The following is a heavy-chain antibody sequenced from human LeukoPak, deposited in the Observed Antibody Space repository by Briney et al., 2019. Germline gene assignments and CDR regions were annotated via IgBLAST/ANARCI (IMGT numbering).Heavy chain of an antibody. CDR3: ARNIPVTRWGY. J-gene: IGHJ4*02. CDR1: GFTFSSYG. Sequence: PGGSLRLSCAASGFTFSSYGMHWVRQAPGKGLKWVAVISYDGSNKYYADSVKGRFTISRDNSKNTVYLQMNSLRAEDTAVYYCARNIPVTRWGYWGQGTLVTVSS. D-gene: IGHD2-21*01. V-gene: IGHV3-30*12. CDR2: ISYDGSNK.